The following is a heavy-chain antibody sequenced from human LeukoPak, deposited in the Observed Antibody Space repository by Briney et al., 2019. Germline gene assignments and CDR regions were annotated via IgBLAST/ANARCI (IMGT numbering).Heavy chain of an antibody. CDR1: GYSFTSYW. CDR3: ARTIYSSRYYYYYMDV. J-gene: IGHJ6*03. CDR2: IYPGDSDT. V-gene: IGHV5-51*01. Sequence: GASLKISCKGSGYSFTSYWIGWVRQMPGKGLEWLGTIYPGDSDTRYSPSFQGQVTISADKSISTAYLQWSSLKASDTAMYYCARTIYSSRYYYYYMDVWGKGTTVTVSS. D-gene: IGHD6-13*01.